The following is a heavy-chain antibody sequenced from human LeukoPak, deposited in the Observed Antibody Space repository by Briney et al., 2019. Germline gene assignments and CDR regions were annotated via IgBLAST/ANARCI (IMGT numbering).Heavy chain of an antibody. CDR3: AREGRLTMVRPAYDY. CDR1: GFTFSSYS. J-gene: IGHJ4*02. V-gene: IGHV3-21*01. CDR2: ISSSSSYI. D-gene: IGHD3-10*01. Sequence: GGSLRLSCAASGFTFSSYSMNWVRQAPGKGLEWVSSISSSSSYIYYADSVKGRFTISRDNAKNSLYLQMNSLRAEDTAVYYCAREGRLTMVRPAYDYWGQGTLVTVSP.